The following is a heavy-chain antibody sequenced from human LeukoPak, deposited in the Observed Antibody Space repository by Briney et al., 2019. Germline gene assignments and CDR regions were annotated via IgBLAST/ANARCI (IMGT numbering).Heavy chain of an antibody. CDR1: GYTFISYG. CDR2: INAYNGNT. Sequence: GASVKVSYKASGYTFISYGISWVRQAPGQGLEWMGWINAYNGNTNYAQRLQGRVTMTIDTSTSTAYMELRSLRSDDTAVYYCARVQGYGDYQCDSWGQGTLVTVSS. CDR3: ARVQGYGDYQCDS. D-gene: IGHD4-17*01. V-gene: IGHV1-18*01. J-gene: IGHJ5*02.